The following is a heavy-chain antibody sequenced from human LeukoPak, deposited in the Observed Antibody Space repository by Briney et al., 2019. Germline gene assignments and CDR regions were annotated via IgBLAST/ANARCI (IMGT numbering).Heavy chain of an antibody. D-gene: IGHD2-15*01. J-gene: IGHJ3*02. CDR3: AREWADIVVVVAATRDAFDI. Sequence: GGSLRLSCAASGFTFSSYWMSWVRQAPGKGLEWVANIKQDGSEKYNVDSVKGRFTISRDNAKNSLYLQMNSLRAEDTAVYYCAREWADIVVVVAATRDAFDIWGQGTMVTVSS. CDR1: GFTFSSYW. CDR2: IKQDGSEK. V-gene: IGHV3-7*03.